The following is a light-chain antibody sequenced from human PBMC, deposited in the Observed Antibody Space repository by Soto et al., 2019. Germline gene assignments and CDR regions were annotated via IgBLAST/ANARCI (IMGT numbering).Light chain of an antibody. Sequence: QSALTQPPSASGSPGQSVTISCTGTSSDVGGYNYVSWYQQHPGKVPKLMIYDVNKRPSGVPDRFSGSKSGNTASLTVSGLQDEDEADYYCSSYTGRNSLIFGGGTQLTVL. CDR1: SSDVGGYNY. CDR3: SSYTGRNSLI. J-gene: IGLJ2*01. V-gene: IGLV2-8*01. CDR2: DVN.